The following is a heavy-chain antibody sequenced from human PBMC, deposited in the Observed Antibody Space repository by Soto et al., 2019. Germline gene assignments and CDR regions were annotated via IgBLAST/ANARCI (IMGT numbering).Heavy chain of an antibody. CDR1: GYTFTSYG. CDR2: ISAYNGNT. V-gene: IGHV1-18*04. D-gene: IGHD2-2*01. J-gene: IGHJ6*02. CDR3: ARAVMPWESYLPAAINYYYYYYGMDV. Sequence: ASVKVSCKASGYTFTSYGISWVRQAPGQGLEWMGWISAYNGNTNYAQKLQGRVTMTTDTSTSTAYMELRSLRSDDTAVYYCARAVMPWESYLPAAINYYYYYYGMDVWGQGTTVTAP.